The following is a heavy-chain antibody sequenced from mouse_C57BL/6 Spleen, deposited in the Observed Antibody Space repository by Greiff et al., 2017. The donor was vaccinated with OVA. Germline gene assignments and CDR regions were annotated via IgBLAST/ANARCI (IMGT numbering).Heavy chain of an antibody. V-gene: IGHV2-9-1*01. CDR1: GFSLTSYA. CDR2: IWTGGGT. J-gene: IGHJ3*01. Sequence: VKVEESGPGLVAPSQSLSITCTVSGFSLTSYAISWVRQPPGKGLEWLGVIWTGGGTNYNSALKSRLSISKDNSKSQVFLKMNSLQTDDTARYYCANYGSSYEGFAYWGQGTLVTVSA. D-gene: IGHD1-1*01. CDR3: ANYGSSYEGFAY.